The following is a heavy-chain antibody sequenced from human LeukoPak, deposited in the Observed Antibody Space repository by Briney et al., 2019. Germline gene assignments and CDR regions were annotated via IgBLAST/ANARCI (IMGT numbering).Heavy chain of an antibody. D-gene: IGHD2-15*01. CDR1: GYTFTGYY. J-gene: IGHJ4*02. Sequence: ASVKVSCKASGYTFTGYYMHWVRQAPGQGLEWMGIINRSGGSTSYAQKFQGRVTMTRDTSTSTVYMELSSLRSEDTAVYYCARGRYCSGGSCSLTGYFDYWGQGTLVTVSS. CDR3: ARGRYCSGGSCSLTGYFDY. CDR2: INRSGGST. V-gene: IGHV1-46*01.